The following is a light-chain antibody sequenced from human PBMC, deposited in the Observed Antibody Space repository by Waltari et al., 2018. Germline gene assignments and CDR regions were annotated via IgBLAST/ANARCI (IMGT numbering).Light chain of an antibody. J-gene: IGKJ1*01. CDR3: QQYQDYPWT. V-gene: IGKV1-8*01. CDR1: QGISSY. CDR2: VTS. Sequence: AIRMTQSPSSFSASTGDRVTITCRASQGISSYLAWYQQKPGKAPNLLIYVTSILQSGVPSRFSGSGSGTEFTLTISSLQPDDFATYYCQQYQDYPWTFGQGTRVDI.